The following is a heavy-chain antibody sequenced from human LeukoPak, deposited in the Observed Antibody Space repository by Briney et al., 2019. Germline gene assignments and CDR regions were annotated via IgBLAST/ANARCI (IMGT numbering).Heavy chain of an antibody. CDR1: GFTFSASA. Sequence: QPGGSLRLSCAASGFTFSASAMHWVRQASGKGLEWVGRIRNKANGYETAYAASVKGRFIISRDDSKNTAYLQMNSLKTEDTAVYYCTRLGYCTNGVCYFDYWGQGILVTVS. V-gene: IGHV3-73*01. CDR2: IRNKANGYET. CDR3: TRLGYCTNGVCYFDY. D-gene: IGHD2-8*01. J-gene: IGHJ4*02.